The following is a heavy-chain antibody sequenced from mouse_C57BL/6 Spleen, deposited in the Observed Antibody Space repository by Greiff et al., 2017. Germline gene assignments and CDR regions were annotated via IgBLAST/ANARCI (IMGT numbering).Heavy chain of an antibody. D-gene: IGHD2-1*01. CDR3: GRGVIYYGNYWYFDV. J-gene: IGHJ1*03. CDR1: GYTFTSYW. V-gene: IGHV1-52*01. Sequence: VQLQQPGAELVRPGSSVKLSCKASGYTFTSYWMHWVKQRPIQGLEWIGNIDPSDSETHYNQKFKDKATLTVDKSSSTAYMQLSSLTSEDSAVYYCGRGVIYYGNYWYFDVWGTGTTVTVSS. CDR2: IDPSDSET.